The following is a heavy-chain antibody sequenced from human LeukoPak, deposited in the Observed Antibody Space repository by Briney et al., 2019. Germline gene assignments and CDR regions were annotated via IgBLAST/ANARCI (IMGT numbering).Heavy chain of an antibody. V-gene: IGHV3-30*04. J-gene: IGHJ4*02. CDR1: GFTFSSYA. CDR2: IPYDGSNK. D-gene: IGHD4-17*01. Sequence: GGSLRLSCAASGFTFSSYAMHWVRQAPGKGLEWVAVIPYDGSNKYYADSVKGRFTISRDNSKNTLYLQMNSLRVEDTAVYYCARDERASTVPGFDYWGQGTLVTVSS. CDR3: ARDERASTVPGFDY.